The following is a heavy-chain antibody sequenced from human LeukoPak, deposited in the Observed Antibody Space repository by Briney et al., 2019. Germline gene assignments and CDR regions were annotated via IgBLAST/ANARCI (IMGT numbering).Heavy chain of an antibody. D-gene: IGHD1-20*01. CDR3: AKHPGTLVIITVTEIDF. CDR2: MYYGEKT. Sequence: PSETLSLTCTVSGGSISSSPYYWGWIRQSPGKGLEWIGSMYYGEKTYCNPSLKSRVTKSLDTSRNQFSLKVNSVTAADTAVYYCAKHPGTLVIITVTEIDFWGRGTLVTVSS. V-gene: IGHV4-39*01. CDR1: GGSISSSPYY. J-gene: IGHJ4*02.